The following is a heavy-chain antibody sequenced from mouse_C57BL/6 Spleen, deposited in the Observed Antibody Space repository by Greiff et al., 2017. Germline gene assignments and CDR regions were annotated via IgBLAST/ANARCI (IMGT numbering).Heavy chain of an antibody. CDR1: GYSITSGYY. CDR3: ARGGTGTGYFDY. V-gene: IGHV3-6*01. J-gene: IGHJ2*01. Sequence: DVQLQESGPGLVKPSQSLSLTCSVTGYSITSGYYWNWIRQFPGNKLEWMGYISYDGSNNYNPSLNNRISITRDTSKNQFFLTLNSVTTEDTATYYCARGGTGTGYFDYWGQGTTLTVSS. D-gene: IGHD4-1*01. CDR2: ISYDGSN.